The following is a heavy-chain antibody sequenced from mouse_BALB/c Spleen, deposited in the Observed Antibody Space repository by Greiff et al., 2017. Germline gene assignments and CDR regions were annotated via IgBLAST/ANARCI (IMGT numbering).Heavy chain of an antibody. CDR1: GYTFTSYW. V-gene: IGHV1-87*01. CDR3: AREGYDVNYAMDY. Sequence: QVHVKQSGAELARPGASVKLSCKASGYTFTSYWMQWVKQRPGQGLEWIGAIYPGDGDTRYTQKFKGKATLTADKSSSTAYMQLSSLASEDSAVYYCAREGYDVNYAMDYWGQGTSVTVSS. CDR2: IYPGDGDT. J-gene: IGHJ4*01. D-gene: IGHD2-2*01.